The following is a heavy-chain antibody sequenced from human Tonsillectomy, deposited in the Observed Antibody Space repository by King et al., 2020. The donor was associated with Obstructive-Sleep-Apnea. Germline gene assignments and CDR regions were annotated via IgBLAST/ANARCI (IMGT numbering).Heavy chain of an antibody. CDR2: IIPIVAIV. Sequence: QLVQSGAEVKKPGSSVKVSCKASGGTFSNSAINWVRQAPGQGLEWMGRIIPIVAIVNYAQKFQGRVTITADKSTSTAYMELSSLRSEDTAVYFCAREESTTIYYWVQGTLVTVSS. V-gene: IGHV1-69*09. CDR3: AREESTTIYY. D-gene: IGHD5-24*01. J-gene: IGHJ4*02. CDR1: GGTFSNSA.